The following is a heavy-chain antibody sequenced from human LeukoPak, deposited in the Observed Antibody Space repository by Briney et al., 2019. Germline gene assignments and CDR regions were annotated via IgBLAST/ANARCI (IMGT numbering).Heavy chain of an antibody. Sequence: PSETLSLTCTVSVGSIGRSSYYWGWIRQPPGKGLEWIGNIYYSGSTSYSPSLKSRVTISVDTSNNQFSPKVSSVTAADTAVYYCARQAAQTYDYWGQGTLVTVSS. CDR2: IYYSGST. CDR1: VGSIGRSSYY. V-gene: IGHV4-39*01. J-gene: IGHJ4*02. CDR3: ARQAAQTYDY.